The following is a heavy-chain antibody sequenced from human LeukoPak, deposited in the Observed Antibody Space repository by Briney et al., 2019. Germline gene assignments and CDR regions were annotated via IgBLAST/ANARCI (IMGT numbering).Heavy chain of an antibody. J-gene: IGHJ4*02. V-gene: IGHV3-33*06. CDR1: GFTFSSYA. D-gene: IGHD1-20*01. CDR2: IWYDGSNK. Sequence: GGSLRLSCAASGFTFSSYAMSWVRQAPGKGLEWVAVIWYDGSNKYYADSVKGRFTISRDNSKNTLYLQMNSLRAEDTAVYYCTKGYNWNDALFDYWGQGTLVTVSS. CDR3: TKGYNWNDALFDY.